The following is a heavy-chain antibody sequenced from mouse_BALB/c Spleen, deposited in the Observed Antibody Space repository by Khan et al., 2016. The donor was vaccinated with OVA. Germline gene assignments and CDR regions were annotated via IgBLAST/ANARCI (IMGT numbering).Heavy chain of an antibody. V-gene: IGHV3-2*02. Sequence: EVQLQESGPGLVKPSQSLSLTCTVTGYSITSDYAWNWIRQFPGNKMEWTGYISYSSSTSYNPFHKSRITISRDTSKHQFLLLLMSVTSEDTATYACASELGRDYALDYWGQGTSGTVSS. CDR3: ASELGRDYALDY. CDR1: GYSITSDYA. CDR2: ISYSSST. D-gene: IGHD4-1*01. J-gene: IGHJ4*01.